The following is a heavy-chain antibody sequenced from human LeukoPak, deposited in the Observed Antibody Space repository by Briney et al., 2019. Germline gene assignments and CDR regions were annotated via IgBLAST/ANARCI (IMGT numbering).Heavy chain of an antibody. D-gene: IGHD3-10*01. Sequence: GGSLRLSCAASGFTFSTYWMHWVRHAPGKGLVWVSRINSDGSSTNYADSVKGRFTISRDNAKNSLYLQMNSLRAEDTAVYYCADGSGAYWGQGTQVTVSS. CDR3: ADGSGAY. CDR2: INSDGSST. J-gene: IGHJ4*02. CDR1: GFTFSTYW. V-gene: IGHV3-74*01.